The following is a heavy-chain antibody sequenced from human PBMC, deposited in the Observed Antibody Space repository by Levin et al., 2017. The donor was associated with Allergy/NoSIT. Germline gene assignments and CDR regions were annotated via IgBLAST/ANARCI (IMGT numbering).Heavy chain of an antibody. J-gene: IGHJ4*02. CDR2: IHPNSGGT. D-gene: IGHD2-15*01. CDR3: ARGEYCSDGGCYTD. Sequence: ASVKVSCKASGYTFSGYYIHWVRQAPGQGLEWMGWIHPNSGGTNYAQKFQGRVTMTRDTSISTAYMELSRLRPDDTAVYYCARGEYCSDGGCYTDWGQGTLVIVSS. CDR1: GYTFSGYY. V-gene: IGHV1-2*02.